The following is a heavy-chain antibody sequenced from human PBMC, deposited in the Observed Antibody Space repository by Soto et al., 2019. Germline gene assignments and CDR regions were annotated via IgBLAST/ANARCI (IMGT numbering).Heavy chain of an antibody. CDR2: INHSGST. CDR1: GGSFSGYY. Sequence: QVQLQQWGAGLLKPSETLSLTCAVYGGSFSGYYWSWIRQPPGKGLEWIGEINHSGSTNYNPSLKGRVTISVDTSKSQFSLKLSSVTAADTAVYYCARCLSYYDYIWGSYRSRGYFDYWGQGTLVTVSS. V-gene: IGHV4-34*01. CDR3: ARCLSYYDYIWGSYRSRGYFDY. J-gene: IGHJ4*02. D-gene: IGHD3-16*02.